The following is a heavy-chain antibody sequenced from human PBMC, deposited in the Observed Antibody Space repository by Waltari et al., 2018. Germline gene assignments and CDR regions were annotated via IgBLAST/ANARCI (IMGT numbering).Heavy chain of an antibody. V-gene: IGHV3-74*01. CDR3: ARKGGRGYPYGPFYYDY. J-gene: IGHJ4*02. D-gene: IGHD3-10*01. CDR1: GFSFGDYW. CDR2: INVDGGYV. Sequence: EVQLVESGGGLVQPGGSLRLSCAASGFSFGDYWVHGVRQAPGKGLEWVSRINVDGGYVSYTDSVKGRFTISRDNAKNTVFLQLNSVRGEDTAVYYCARKGGRGYPYGPFYYDYWGQGTLVTVSS.